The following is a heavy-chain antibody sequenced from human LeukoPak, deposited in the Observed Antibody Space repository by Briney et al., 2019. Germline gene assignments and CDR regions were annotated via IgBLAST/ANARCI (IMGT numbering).Heavy chain of an antibody. CDR1: GDSVSSNIAA. D-gene: IGHD6-19*01. CDR2: TYYRSKWYN. V-gene: IGHV6-1*01. Sequence: SQTLSLTCAISGDSVSSNIAAWNWIRQSPSRGLEWLGRTYYRSKWYNDYAVSVQSRITINPDTSKNQFSLHLNSVTPEDTAVYYCAREGGAGDAFDIWGQGTMVTVSS. J-gene: IGHJ3*02. CDR3: AREGGAGDAFDI.